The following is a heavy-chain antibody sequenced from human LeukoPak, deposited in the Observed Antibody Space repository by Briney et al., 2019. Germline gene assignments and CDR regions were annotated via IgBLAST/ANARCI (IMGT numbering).Heavy chain of an antibody. Sequence: ASVKVSCKTSGVTFSRLSISWLRQAPGRGLEWMGWISGHNDFTHSAQNFQGRVTMTTDTSTTTAYMELNSLRSDDTAVYYCAARWEFRGRYYFDYWGQGTLVTVSS. CDR1: GVTFSRLS. CDR3: AARWEFRGRYYFDY. D-gene: IGHD1-26*01. CDR2: ISGHNDFT. J-gene: IGHJ4*02. V-gene: IGHV1-18*01.